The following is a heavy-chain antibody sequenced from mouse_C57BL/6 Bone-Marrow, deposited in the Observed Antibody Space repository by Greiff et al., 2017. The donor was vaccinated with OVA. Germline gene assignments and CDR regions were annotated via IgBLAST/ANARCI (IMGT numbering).Heavy chain of an antibody. J-gene: IGHJ3*01. CDR1: GFNIKDDY. CDR2: IDPENGDT. CDR3: TGGSSYIAY. D-gene: IGHD1-1*01. Sequence: EVQLQQSGAELVRPGASVKLSCTASGFNIKDDYMHWVKQRPEQGLEWIGWIDPENGDTEYASKFQGKATITADTSSNTAYLQLSSLTSEDTAVYYCTGGSSYIAYWGQGTLVTVSA. V-gene: IGHV14-4*01.